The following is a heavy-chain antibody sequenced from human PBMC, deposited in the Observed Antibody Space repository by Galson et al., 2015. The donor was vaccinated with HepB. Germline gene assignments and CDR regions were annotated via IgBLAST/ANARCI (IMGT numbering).Heavy chain of an antibody. CDR1: GFTFSGSA. Sequence: SLRLSCAASGFTFSGSAMHWVRQASGKGLEWVGRIRSKANSYATAYAASVKGRFTISRDDSKNTAYLQMNSLKTEDTAVYYCTRGYCSSTSCYDEGPTVTYYYYYYMDVWGKGTTVTVSS. J-gene: IGHJ6*03. D-gene: IGHD2-2*01. V-gene: IGHV3-73*01. CDR2: IRSKANSYAT. CDR3: TRGYCSSTSCYDEGPTVTYYYYYYMDV.